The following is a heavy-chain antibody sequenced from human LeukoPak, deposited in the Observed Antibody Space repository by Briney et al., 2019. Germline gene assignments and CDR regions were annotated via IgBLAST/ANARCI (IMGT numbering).Heavy chain of an antibody. CDR2: INHSGST. CDR3: AIRRGYSYGYGP. Sequence: PSETLSLTCAVHGRSFSGYYWSWIRQPPGKGLEWIGEINHSGSTNYNPSLKSRVTISVDTSKNQFSLKLSSVTAADTAVYYCAIRRGYSYGYGPWGQGTLVTVSS. D-gene: IGHD5-18*01. J-gene: IGHJ4*02. CDR1: GRSFSGYY. V-gene: IGHV4-34*01.